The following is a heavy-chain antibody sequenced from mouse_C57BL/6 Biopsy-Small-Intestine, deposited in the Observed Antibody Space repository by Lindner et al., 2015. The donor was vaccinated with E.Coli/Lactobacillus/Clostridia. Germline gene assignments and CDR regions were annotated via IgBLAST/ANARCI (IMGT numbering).Heavy chain of an antibody. V-gene: IGHV5-17*01. J-gene: IGHJ4*01. Sequence: SVRGRFTISRDNAKNTLFLQMTSLRSDDTAIYYCATPMDYWGQGTSVTVSS. CDR3: ATPMDY.